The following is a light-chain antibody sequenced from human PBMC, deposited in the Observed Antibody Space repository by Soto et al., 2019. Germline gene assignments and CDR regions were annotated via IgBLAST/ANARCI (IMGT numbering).Light chain of an antibody. J-gene: IGKJ3*01. CDR1: QIISSW. CDR2: DAS. CDR3: QQFDDYPFT. Sequence: DIQMTQSPSTLSASVVDRVTITFRASQIISSWLAWYQQKPGKAPKLLIYDASSLEIGVPSRFSGSRSGTDLTLTVTSLQPEDFATYYCQQFDDYPFTFGPGTKVDIK. V-gene: IGKV1-5*01.